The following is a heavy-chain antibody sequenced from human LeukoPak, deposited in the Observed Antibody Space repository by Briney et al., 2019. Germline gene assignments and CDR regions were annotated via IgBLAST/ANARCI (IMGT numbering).Heavy chain of an antibody. CDR2: ISGSGGST. D-gene: IGHD1-26*01. J-gene: IGHJ4*02. Sequence: PGGSLRLSCAASGFTFSSYAMSWVRQAPGKELEWVSAISGSGGSTYYADSVKGRFTISRDNSKNTLYLQMNSLRAEDTAVYYCANRGSLGLGYWGQGTLVTVSS. CDR1: GFTFSSYA. CDR3: ANRGSLGLGY. V-gene: IGHV3-23*01.